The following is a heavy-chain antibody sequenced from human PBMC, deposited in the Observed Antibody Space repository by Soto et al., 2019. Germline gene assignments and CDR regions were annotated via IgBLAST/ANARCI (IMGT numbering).Heavy chain of an antibody. D-gene: IGHD2-2*01. J-gene: IGHJ6*03. V-gene: IGHV1-18*01. CDR2: ISAYNGNT. Sequence: QVQLVQSGAEVKKPGASVKVSCKASGYTFTSYGISWVRQAPGEGLEWMGWISAYNGNTNYAQKLQGRVTMTTDTSTSTAYMDLRSLRSDDTAVYYCARLYCSSTSCYPTLHSYYYYMDVWGKGTTVTVSS. CDR1: GYTFTSYG. CDR3: ARLYCSSTSCYPTLHSYYYYMDV.